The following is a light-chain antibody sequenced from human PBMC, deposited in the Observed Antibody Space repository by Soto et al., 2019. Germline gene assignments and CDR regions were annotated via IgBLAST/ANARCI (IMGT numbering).Light chain of an antibody. CDR1: QSVLYSSNNKNY. Sequence: DIVMTQSPDSLAVSLGERATINCKSSQSVLYSSNNKNYLAWYQQKPGQPPKLLIYWASTRESGVPDRFSCSVSGTDFTLTISSLEAEDVAVYYCQQYYSTPQWTFGEGTKVEIK. V-gene: IGKV4-1*01. CDR3: QQYYSTPQWT. J-gene: IGKJ1*01. CDR2: WAS.